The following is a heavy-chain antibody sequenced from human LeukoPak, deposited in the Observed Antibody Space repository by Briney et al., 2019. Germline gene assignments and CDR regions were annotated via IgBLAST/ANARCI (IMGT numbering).Heavy chain of an antibody. D-gene: IGHD3-22*01. J-gene: IGHJ4*02. CDR2: ISSNGDSI. CDR1: GFAFSTYA. V-gene: IGHV3-64*01. Sequence: PGGTLRLSCAASGFAFSTYAMHWVRQASGKGLEFGSAISSNGDSIFYGNSVEGRFTISRDNSKNTLYLQMGGLRAEDMAVYYCARAYYHFSAYDYWGQGTLVAVSS. CDR3: ARAYYHFSAYDY.